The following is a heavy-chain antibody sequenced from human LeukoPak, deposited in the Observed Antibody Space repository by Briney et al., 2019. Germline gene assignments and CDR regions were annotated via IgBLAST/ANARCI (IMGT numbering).Heavy chain of an antibody. J-gene: IGHJ2*01. CDR2: IAHDGSVQ. V-gene: IGHV3-30*18. CDR3: AKEKVPISMPAWYFDL. D-gene: IGHD2/OR15-2a*01. Sequence: GGSLRLSCAASGFTFSNYGMYWVRQTPGKGLEWVTVIAHDGSVQYYTDSVKGRFTISRDDSKNMLYLQMNSLKPEDTAIYYCAKEKVPISMPAWYFDLWGRGTLVTVSS. CDR1: GFTFSNYG.